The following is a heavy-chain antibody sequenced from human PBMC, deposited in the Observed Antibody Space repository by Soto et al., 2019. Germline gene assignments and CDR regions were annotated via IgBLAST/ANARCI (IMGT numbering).Heavy chain of an antibody. CDR3: ARDKQYDSRGYYPTLRAFDI. D-gene: IGHD3-22*01. V-gene: IGHV4-31*03. J-gene: IGHJ3*02. Sequence: SETLSLTCTVSGGSISGGGYYWSWIRQHPGKGLEWIGYIYYSGSTYYNPSLKSRVTISVDTSKNQFSLKLSSVTAADTAVYYCARDKQYDSRGYYPTLRAFDIGGQGTMVTVSS. CDR2: IYYSGST. CDR1: GGSISGGGYY.